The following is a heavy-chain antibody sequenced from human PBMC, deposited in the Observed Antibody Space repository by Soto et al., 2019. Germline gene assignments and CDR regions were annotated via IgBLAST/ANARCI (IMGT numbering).Heavy chain of an antibody. V-gene: IGHV4-34*01. Sequence: SETLSLTCTVSGGSISSYYWSWIRQPPGKGLEWIGEINHSGSTNYNPSLKSRVTISVDTSKNQFSLKLSSVTAADTAVYYCARVRVGSGSYYTHYFDYWGQGTLVTVSS. D-gene: IGHD3-10*01. CDR2: INHSGST. CDR1: GGSISSYY. J-gene: IGHJ4*02. CDR3: ARVRVGSGSYYTHYFDY.